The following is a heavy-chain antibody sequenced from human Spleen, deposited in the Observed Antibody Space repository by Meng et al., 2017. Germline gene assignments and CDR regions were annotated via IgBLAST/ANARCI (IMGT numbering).Heavy chain of an antibody. CDR1: GFTFSSYG. D-gene: IGHD1-26*01. CDR2: IWYDGSNK. CDR3: ARGGNDAFDI. J-gene: IGHJ3*02. Sequence: GESLKISCAASGFTFSSYGMHWVRQAPGKGLEWVAVIWYDGSNKYYADSVKGRFTISRDNSKNTLYLQMNSLRAEDTAVYCCARGGNDAFDIWGQGTMVTVSS. V-gene: IGHV3-33*01.